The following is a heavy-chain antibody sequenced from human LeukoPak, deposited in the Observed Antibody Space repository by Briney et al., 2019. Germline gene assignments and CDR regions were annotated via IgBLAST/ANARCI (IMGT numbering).Heavy chain of an antibody. CDR2: ISSSGSTI. CDR3: ARAGEGYSSSWYYFDY. J-gene: IGHJ4*02. Sequence: PGGSLRLSCAASGFTFSSYAMSWVRQAPGKGLEWVSYISSSGSTIYYADSVKGRFTISRDNAKNSLYLQMNSLRAEDTAVYYCARAGEGYSSSWYYFDYWGQGTLVTVSS. D-gene: IGHD6-13*01. V-gene: IGHV3-48*03. CDR1: GFTFSSYA.